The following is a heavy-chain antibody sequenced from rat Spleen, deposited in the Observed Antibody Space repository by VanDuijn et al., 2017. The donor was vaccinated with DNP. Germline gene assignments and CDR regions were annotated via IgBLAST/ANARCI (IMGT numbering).Heavy chain of an antibody. CDR3: ARPDY. J-gene: IGHJ2*01. Sequence: EVQLVESGGGLVRPGRSLKLSCAASGFTFSDYNMVWVRQAPKKGLEWVATISYDGSSTNYRDSVKGRFTISRDNAKSTLYLQMDSLRSEDTATYYCARPDYWGQGVMVTVSS. CDR2: ISYDGSST. V-gene: IGHV5-7*01. CDR1: GFTFSDYN.